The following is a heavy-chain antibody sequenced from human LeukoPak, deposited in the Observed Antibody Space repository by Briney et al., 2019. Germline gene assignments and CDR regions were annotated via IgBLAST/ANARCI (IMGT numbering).Heavy chain of an antibody. Sequence: SETLSLTCTVSGGSISSYYWSWIRQPPGKGLEYIAYIYFSGSTNYNPSLKSRVSISGDTSKNQVSLNLDSVTAADTAVYYCARVRTRAANDWWGQGTLVTVSS. V-gene: IGHV4-59*01. CDR1: GGSISSYY. J-gene: IGHJ4*02. CDR2: IYFSGST. D-gene: IGHD2-15*01. CDR3: ARVRTRAANDW.